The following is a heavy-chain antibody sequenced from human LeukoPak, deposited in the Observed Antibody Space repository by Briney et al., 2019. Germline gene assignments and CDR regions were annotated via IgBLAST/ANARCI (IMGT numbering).Heavy chain of an antibody. V-gene: IGHV4-59*01. CDR3: ARDAPSSSHFDY. CDR1: GGSISGYY. Sequence: SGTCSLTCTVSGGSISGYYWSGFRQPPGKGLEWIGYIHYSGSTNHNPSLKSRVTISVDTSKNQFSLKLSSVTAADTAVYYCARDAPSSSHFDYWGQGTLVTVSS. J-gene: IGHJ4*02. CDR2: IHYSGST. D-gene: IGHD6-13*01.